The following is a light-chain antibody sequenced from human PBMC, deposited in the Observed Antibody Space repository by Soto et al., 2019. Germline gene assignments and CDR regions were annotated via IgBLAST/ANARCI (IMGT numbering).Light chain of an antibody. V-gene: IGKV3-15*01. J-gene: IGKJ1*01. CDR1: QSVNSN. CDR3: QEYNTWPWT. Sequence: DIVITQSPATLSVSPGERATLSCRASQSVNSNLAWYQQKLGQAPRVLIYGASTRDTGIPDRFRGRGSGTEFILPISSLQSEDFEVYYCQEYNTWPWTFGQGTKVDIK. CDR2: GAS.